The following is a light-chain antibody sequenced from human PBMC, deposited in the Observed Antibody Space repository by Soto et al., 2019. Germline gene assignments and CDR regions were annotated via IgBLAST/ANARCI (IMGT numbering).Light chain of an antibody. CDR2: KAS. CDR3: QQYTSYSGT. J-gene: IGKJ2*01. V-gene: IGKV1-5*03. Sequence: DIQMTQSPSTLSASVGDRVTITCRASQSISSWLAWYQQKPGKAPKLLIYKASSLESWFPSRFNGSGSGTDFTLNISSLQPDDFATYSCQQYTSYSGTFGQGTKLAIK. CDR1: QSISSW.